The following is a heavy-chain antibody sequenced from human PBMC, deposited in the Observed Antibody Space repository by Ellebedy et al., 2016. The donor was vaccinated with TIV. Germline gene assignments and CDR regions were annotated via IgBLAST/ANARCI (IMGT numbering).Heavy chain of an antibody. D-gene: IGHD3-10*01. Sequence: ASVKVSCKASGYTFKTYGISWVRQAPGQGPEWMGWITVYNGKTDFAQTLQGRVTMTTDTSTSTAYMEVRSLQSDDTAVYYCARRITMVRGTYGFDVWGQGTTVIVSS. V-gene: IGHV1-18*01. CDR1: GYTFKTYG. CDR2: ITVYNGKT. CDR3: ARRITMVRGTYGFDV. J-gene: IGHJ6*02.